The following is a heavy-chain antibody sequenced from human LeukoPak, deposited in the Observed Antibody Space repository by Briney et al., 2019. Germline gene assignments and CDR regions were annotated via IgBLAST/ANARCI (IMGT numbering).Heavy chain of an antibody. CDR3: ARDPKTWWLQH. J-gene: IGHJ1*01. Sequence: RASVTVSCTASGYSFTIHYKHWVRQAPGQGLERVGLINPSGSSTLYSQKFQGRVTITRAISTTTDYMELSSLRSEDTAVYYCARDPKTWWLQHWGQGTLVTVSS. CDR1: GYSFTIHY. CDR2: INPSGSST. D-gene: IGHD2-8*02. V-gene: IGHV1-46*01.